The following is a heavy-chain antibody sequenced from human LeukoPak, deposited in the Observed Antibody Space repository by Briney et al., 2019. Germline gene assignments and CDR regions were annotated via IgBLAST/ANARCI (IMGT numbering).Heavy chain of an antibody. CDR1: GFTFSSYG. D-gene: IGHD3-10*01. Sequence: PGGTLRLSCAASGFTFSSYGRSWFRQAPGKGLEWGSAISTSGYGTYYADSVKGRFTISRDNSKNTLYLQMNSLRAEDAAIYYCARVLYSYASVSYNYYMDVWGKGTTVTISS. CDR2: ISTSGYGT. V-gene: IGHV3-23*01. CDR3: ARVLYSYASVSYNYYMDV. J-gene: IGHJ6*03.